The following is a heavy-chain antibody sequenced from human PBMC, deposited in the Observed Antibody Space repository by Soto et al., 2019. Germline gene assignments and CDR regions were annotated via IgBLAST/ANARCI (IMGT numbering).Heavy chain of an antibody. CDR2: ISYDASNK. Sequence: QVQLVESGGGVVQPGGSLRVSCAASGFSFSSYAMHWVRQAPGKGLERVAGISYDASNKYYADSVKGRFTVSRDNSKNTLYLQMNSLRVEDTAVYHCAKDLWPERGSGSPLDYRGQGTLVTVSS. CDR1: GFSFSSYA. J-gene: IGHJ4*02. V-gene: IGHV3-30*18. CDR3: AKDLWPERGSGSPLDY. D-gene: IGHD6-19*01.